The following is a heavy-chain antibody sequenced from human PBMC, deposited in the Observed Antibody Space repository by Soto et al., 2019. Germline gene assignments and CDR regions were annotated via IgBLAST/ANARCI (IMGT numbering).Heavy chain of an antibody. CDR1: GGSISTYY. Sequence: TSETLSLTWTVSGGSISTYYWSWIRQPPGKGLEWIGYIYYSGSTNYNPSLKSRVTISVDTSKNQFSLKLNSVTAADTALFYCGRARGSYYNFDYWGQGTLVTVSS. CDR2: IYYSGST. V-gene: IGHV4-59*01. CDR3: GRARGSYYNFDY. D-gene: IGHD3-10*01. J-gene: IGHJ4*02.